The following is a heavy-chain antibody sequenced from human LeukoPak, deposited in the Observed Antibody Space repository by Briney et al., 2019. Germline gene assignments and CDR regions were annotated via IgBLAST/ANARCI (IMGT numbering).Heavy chain of an antibody. J-gene: IGHJ4*02. Sequence: SSETLSLTCTVSSGSISSSGYYWGWIRQPPGKGLEWIGNLYFSGSTNYNPSLESRVTISADTSKNQFSLKLSSVTAADTAVYFCARAYSGTYYYFDYWGQGTLVTVSS. CDR3: ARAYSGTYYYFDY. CDR2: LYFSGST. CDR1: SGSISSSGYY. V-gene: IGHV4-39*07. D-gene: IGHD1-26*01.